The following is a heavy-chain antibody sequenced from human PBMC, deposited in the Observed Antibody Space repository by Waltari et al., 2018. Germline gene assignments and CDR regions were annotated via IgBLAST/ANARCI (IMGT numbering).Heavy chain of an antibody. CDR1: GFIFSDYE. J-gene: IGHJ5*01. D-gene: IGHD2-21*02. CDR2: INPSGYV. V-gene: IGHV3-48*03. CDR3: ARGRVGDGDCLDS. Sequence: EIQLVESGGGLVQPGGSLRLSCEVSGFIFSDYEMNWVRQAPGKGRELVSFINPSGYVIYAESVKGRFTISRDNSKSSLFLQMNSLRGEDTAVYFCARGRVGDGDCLDSWGQGTLVTVSS.